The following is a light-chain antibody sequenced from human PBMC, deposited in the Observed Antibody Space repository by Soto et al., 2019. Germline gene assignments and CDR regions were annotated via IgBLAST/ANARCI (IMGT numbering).Light chain of an antibody. J-gene: IGLJ1*01. Sequence: QSVLTQPPSASGTPGQRVTISCSGSSCNIGGNYVYWYQQLPGTAPKLLIYSNNQRPSGVPDRCSGSKSGTSASLAISGLRSDDEADDYCASWDGGLSGHVFGTGTKLTVL. V-gene: IGLV1-47*02. CDR1: SCNIGGNY. CDR2: SNN. CDR3: ASWDGGLSGHV.